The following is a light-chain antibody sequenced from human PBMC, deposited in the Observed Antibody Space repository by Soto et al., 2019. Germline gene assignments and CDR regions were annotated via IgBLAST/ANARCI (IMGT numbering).Light chain of an antibody. CDR1: NIGSKS. V-gene: IGLV3-21*04. CDR2: YDS. CDR3: QVWDSSSDHYV. J-gene: IGLJ1*01. Sequence: SYELTQPPSVSVAPGKTARITCGGNNIGSKSVHWYQQKPGQAPVLVIYYDSDRPSGIPERFSGSNSGNTATLTISRVEAGDEADYYCQVWDSSSDHYVFGTGTKLTVX.